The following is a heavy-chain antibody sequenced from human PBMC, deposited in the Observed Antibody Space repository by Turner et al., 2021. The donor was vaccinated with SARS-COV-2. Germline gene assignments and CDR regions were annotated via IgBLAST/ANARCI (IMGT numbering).Heavy chain of an antibody. J-gene: IGHJ3*02. CDR2: LSVSTDVI. CDR1: GFTFSSYA. D-gene: IGHD6-13*01. V-gene: IGHV3-21*02. Sequence: EVQLLESGGGLVKPGGSLRLSCAASGFTFSSYAMNWVRQAPGKGLEWVASLSVSTDVIYYADSVKGRVTITRDNAKNTLYLQMNSLRADDSAVYYCARSGYSSTCDLGESFDIWGQGTGVIVSS. CDR3: ARSGYSSTCDLGESFDI.